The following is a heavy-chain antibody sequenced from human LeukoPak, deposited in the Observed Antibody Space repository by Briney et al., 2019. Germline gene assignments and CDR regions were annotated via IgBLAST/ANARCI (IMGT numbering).Heavy chain of an antibody. CDR2: ISYDATNK. Sequence: GRSLRLSCVVSGFSFNTYTMHWVRQAPGKGLEWVAVISYDATNKYYADSVKGRFTISRDNFNNTLYLQMNGLTTEDTAVYYCARDPLRSTSHWFDTWGQGTLVTVSS. D-gene: IGHD2-2*01. J-gene: IGHJ5*02. CDR1: GFSFNTYT. CDR3: ARDPLRSTSHWFDT. V-gene: IGHV3-30*04.